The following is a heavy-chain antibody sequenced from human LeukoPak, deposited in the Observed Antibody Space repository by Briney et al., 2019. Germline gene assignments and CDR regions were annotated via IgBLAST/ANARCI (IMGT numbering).Heavy chain of an antibody. CDR3: AKSPYDFWSGYFDY. J-gene: IGHJ4*02. Sequence: GGSLRLSCAASGFTFSSYAMSWVRQAPGKGLEWVSVISGSGGRTSYADSVKGRFTVSRDNSKNTLYLQMNSLRAEDTAVYYCAKSPYDFWSGYFDYWGQGTLVTVSS. CDR1: GFTFSSYA. CDR2: ISGSGGRT. D-gene: IGHD3-3*01. V-gene: IGHV3-23*01.